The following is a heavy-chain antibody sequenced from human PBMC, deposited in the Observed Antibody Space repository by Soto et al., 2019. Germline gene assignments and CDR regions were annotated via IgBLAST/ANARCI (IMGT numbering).Heavy chain of an antibody. Sequence: QVQLQESGPGLVKPSETLSLTCTVSGGSMNDYYWSWIRQPAGKGLEWIGRIFTSGNTNYNPSLRSRLTMSVDTSTNLVYLRLTSVTAADTAVYYCASGRLVSRYYGLDVLGQGTTVTVS. V-gene: IGHV4-4*07. CDR1: GGSMNDYY. D-gene: IGHD6-6*01. J-gene: IGHJ6*02. CDR2: IFTSGNT. CDR3: ASGRLVSRYYGLDV.